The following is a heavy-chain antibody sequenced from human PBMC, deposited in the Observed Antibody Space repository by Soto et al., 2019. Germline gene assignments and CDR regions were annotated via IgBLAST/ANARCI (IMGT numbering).Heavy chain of an antibody. CDR1: EFTFSSYS. CDR2: ISSSSSYI. J-gene: IGHJ6*02. D-gene: IGHD3-10*01. Sequence: PGGSLRLSCAASEFTFSSYSMNWVRQAPGKGLEWVSSISSSSSYIYYADSVKGRFTISRDNAKNSLYLQMNSLRAEDTAVYYCARDRVTYSYYYYGMDVWGQGTTVTVSS. V-gene: IGHV3-21*04. CDR3: ARDRVTYSYYYYGMDV.